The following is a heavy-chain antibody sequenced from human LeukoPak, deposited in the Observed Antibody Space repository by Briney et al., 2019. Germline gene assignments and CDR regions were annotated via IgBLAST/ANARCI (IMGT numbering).Heavy chain of an antibody. D-gene: IGHD3-22*01. Sequence: TGGSLRLSCAASGSTFSSYWMSWVRQAPGKGLEWVANIKQDGSEKYYVDSVKGRFTISRDNAKNSLYLQMNSLRAEDTAVYYCAREEPYYYDSSGYSPDYWGQGTLVTVSS. CDR2: IKQDGSEK. V-gene: IGHV3-7*01. CDR1: GSTFSSYW. J-gene: IGHJ4*02. CDR3: AREEPYYYDSSGYSPDY.